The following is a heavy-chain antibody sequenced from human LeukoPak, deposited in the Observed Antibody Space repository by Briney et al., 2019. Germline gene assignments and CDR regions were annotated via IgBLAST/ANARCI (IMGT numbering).Heavy chain of an antibody. V-gene: IGHV3-11*01. CDR1: GFTLSDYY. Sequence: PGGSLRLSCAASGFTLSDYYMSWIRQAPGKGLEWVSYISNSGSSIYYADSVKGRFTISRDNAKKSLYLQMNSLRAEDTAVYYCAKGYYYDSSDYYYWGVFDYWGQGTLVTVSS. D-gene: IGHD3-22*01. CDR2: ISNSGSSI. CDR3: AKGYYYDSSDYYYWGVFDY. J-gene: IGHJ4*02.